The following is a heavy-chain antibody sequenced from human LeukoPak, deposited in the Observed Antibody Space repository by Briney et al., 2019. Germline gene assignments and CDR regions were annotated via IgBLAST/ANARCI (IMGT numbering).Heavy chain of an antibody. CDR2: ISWNSGDI. Sequence: GGSLRLSCAASGFTFDDYAMHWVRQAPGKGLEWVSGISWNSGDIGYADSVKGRFTISRDNAKNSLYLQMNSLRAEDTAVYYCAKDRVGAMLYFDYWGQGTLVTVSS. CDR1: GFTFDDYA. J-gene: IGHJ4*02. V-gene: IGHV3-9*01. CDR3: AKDRVGAMLYFDY. D-gene: IGHD1-26*01.